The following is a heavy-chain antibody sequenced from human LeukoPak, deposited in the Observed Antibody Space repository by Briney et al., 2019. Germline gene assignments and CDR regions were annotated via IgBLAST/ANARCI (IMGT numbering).Heavy chain of an antibody. D-gene: IGHD2-15*01. V-gene: IGHV3-7*01. Sequence: GGSLRLSCAASGFTFSNNWMTWVRQAPGKGLEWVANIKEDGSETYYVDYVGGRFIVSRDNAKNSLYLQMSRLRAADTAIYYCARVVPCSSSSCYSLHYYMDVWGKGTTVTVSS. J-gene: IGHJ6*03. CDR2: IKEDGSET. CDR3: ARVVPCSSSSCYSLHYYMDV. CDR1: GFTFSNNW.